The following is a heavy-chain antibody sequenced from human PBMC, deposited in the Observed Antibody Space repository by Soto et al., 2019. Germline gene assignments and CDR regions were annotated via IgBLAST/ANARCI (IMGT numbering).Heavy chain of an antibody. CDR2: ISHDGTIK. CDR3: AKDLEGTTVY. D-gene: IGHD1-7*01. J-gene: IGHJ4*02. V-gene: IGHV3-30*18. CDR1: GFTFSSYG. Sequence: QVQLVESGGGVVQPGRSLRLSCAASGFTFSSYGMHWVRQAPGKGLEWVAVISHDGTIKYYADSVKGRFTTSRDNSKNSLYLKMNLLSAEDTAGFYCAKDLEGTTVYWGQGTLVTVSS.